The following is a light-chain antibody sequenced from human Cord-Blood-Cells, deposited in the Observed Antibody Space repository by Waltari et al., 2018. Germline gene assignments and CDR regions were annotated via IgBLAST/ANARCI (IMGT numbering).Light chain of an antibody. CDR2: EVS. J-gene: IGLJ1*01. CDR3: SSYTSSSTLV. Sequence: QSALTQPASVSGSPGQSITISCTGTSSDVGGYNYFSWYQPPPGKAPKLMIYEVSNRPSGVSNRFSGSKSGNTASLTISGLQAEDEADYYCSSYTSSSTLVFGTGTKVTVL. V-gene: IGLV2-14*01. CDR1: SSDVGGYNY.